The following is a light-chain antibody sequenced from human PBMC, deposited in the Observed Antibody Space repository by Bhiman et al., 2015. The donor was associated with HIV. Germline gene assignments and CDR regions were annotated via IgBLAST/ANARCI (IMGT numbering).Light chain of an antibody. Sequence: QSVLTQPPSVSGAPGQRVTISCTGSSSNIGGNYDVHWYQQLPGTAPKLLIYENNKRPSGIPDRFSGSKSGTSATLGITGLQTGDEADYYCGTWDSSLSAGGVFGTGTKVTVL. V-gene: IGLV1-51*02. CDR2: ENN. J-gene: IGLJ1*01. CDR1: SSNIGGNYD. CDR3: GTWDSSLSAGGV.